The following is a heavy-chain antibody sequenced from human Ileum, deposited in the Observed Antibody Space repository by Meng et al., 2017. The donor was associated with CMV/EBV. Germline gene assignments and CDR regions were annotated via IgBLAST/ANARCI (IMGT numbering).Heavy chain of an antibody. J-gene: IGHJ4*02. Sequence: QVQLVQSGTEVKKPGASVKVSCKTSGYSFTTYFIHWVRQAPGQGPEWVGCINLNSGVIDFAQKFQGRITLTRDTSITTAYMELTRLIYDDTAVYYCARENWVYDYWGQGTLVTVSS. CDR3: ARENWVYDY. V-gene: IGHV1-2*02. CDR2: INLNSGVI. D-gene: IGHD7-27*01. CDR1: GYSFTTYF.